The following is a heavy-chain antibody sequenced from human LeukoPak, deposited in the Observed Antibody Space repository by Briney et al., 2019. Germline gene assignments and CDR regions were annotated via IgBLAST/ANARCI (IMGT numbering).Heavy chain of an antibody. J-gene: IGHJ4*02. CDR3: ARRLEGYGDIDY. V-gene: IGHV3-21*01. D-gene: IGHD4-17*01. Sequence: GGSLRLSCAASGFTFSNAWMSWVRQAPGKGLEWVSSISSSGSYIYYADSVKGRFTISRDNAKNSLYLQMNSLRAEDTAVYYCARRLEGYGDIDYWGQGTLVTVSS. CDR2: ISSSGSYI. CDR1: GFTFSNAW.